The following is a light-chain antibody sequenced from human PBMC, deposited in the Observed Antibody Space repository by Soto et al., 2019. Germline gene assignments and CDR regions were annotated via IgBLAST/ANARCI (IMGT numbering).Light chain of an antibody. CDR2: DVT. CDR3: SSYTSSSTPYV. Sequence: QSVLTQPASVSGSHGQSSTISCTGSSSDIGAYDYVSWYQQRPVKAPKLMIFDVTNRPSGVSDRFSGSKSGNTASLTISGLQTEDEADYYCSSYTSSSTPYVFGTGTKVTVL. V-gene: IGLV2-14*01. J-gene: IGLJ1*01. CDR1: SSDIGAYDY.